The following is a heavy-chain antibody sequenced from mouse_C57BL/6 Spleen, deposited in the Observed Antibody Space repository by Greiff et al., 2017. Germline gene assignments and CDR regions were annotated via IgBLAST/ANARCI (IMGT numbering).Heavy chain of an antibody. CDR1: GFTFSGYT. CDR3: ARLQNYFDY. J-gene: IGHJ2*01. Sequence: EVKLVESGGGLVKPGGSLKLSCAASGFTFSGYTMSWVRQTPEKRLEWVATISGGGGNTYYPDSVKGRFTISRDNAKNTLYLQMSSLRSEDTALYYCARLQNYFDYWGQGTTLTVSS. CDR2: ISGGGGNT. V-gene: IGHV5-9*01.